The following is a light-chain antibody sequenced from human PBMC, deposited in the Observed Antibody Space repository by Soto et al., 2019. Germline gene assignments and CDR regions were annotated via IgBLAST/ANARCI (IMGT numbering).Light chain of an antibody. J-gene: IGKJ3*01. CDR3: QKYSSVPV. V-gene: IGKV1-27*01. CDR1: QGIRNF. Sequence: DIQMTQSPTSLSASVGDRVTITCRASQGIRNFVAWYQQKPGKAPKPLIYAASTLQSGVPSRFSGSGSGTDFTLTINSLQPEDVATYSCQKYSSVPVFGPGIKVEIK. CDR2: AAS.